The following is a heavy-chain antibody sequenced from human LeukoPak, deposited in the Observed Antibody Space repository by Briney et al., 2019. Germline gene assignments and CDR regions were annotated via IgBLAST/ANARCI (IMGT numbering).Heavy chain of an antibody. CDR2: IYYSGST. CDR3: ARENCSGGSCYTHFDY. Sequence: SETLSLTCTVSGGSISSYYWSWIRQPPGKGLEWIGYIYYSGSTNYNPSLKSRVTISVDTSKNQFSLKLSSVTAADTAVYYCARENCSGGSCYTHFDYWGQGTLVTVSS. CDR1: GGSISSYY. V-gene: IGHV4-59*12. D-gene: IGHD2-15*01. J-gene: IGHJ4*02.